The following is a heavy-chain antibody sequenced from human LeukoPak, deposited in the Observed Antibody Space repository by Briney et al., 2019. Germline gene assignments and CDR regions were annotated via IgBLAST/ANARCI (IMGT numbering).Heavy chain of an antibody. CDR3: ARSPTPLGRFDY. CDR2: IRYDGSNK. Sequence: PGGSLRLSCAASGFTFNNYGMHWVRQTPGKGLEWLTFIRYDGSNKYYADSVKGRFTISRDNSKNTLYLQMNSLRAEDTAVYYCARSPTPLGRFDYWGQGTLVTVSS. V-gene: IGHV3-30*02. J-gene: IGHJ4*02. CDR1: GFTFNNYG.